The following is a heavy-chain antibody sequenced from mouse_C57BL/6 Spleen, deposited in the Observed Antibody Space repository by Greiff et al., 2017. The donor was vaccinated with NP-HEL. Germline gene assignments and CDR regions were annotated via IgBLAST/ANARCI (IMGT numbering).Heavy chain of an antibody. CDR3: ARCVYAYADYYAMDY. CDR1: GYAFTNYL. V-gene: IGHV1-54*01. J-gene: IGHJ4*01. CDR2: INPGSGGT. Sequence: VQLQQSGAELVRPGTSVKVSCKASGYAFTNYLIEWVKQRPGQGLEWIGVINPGSGGTNYNEKFKGKATLTADKSSSTAYMQLSSLTSEDSAVYFCARCVYAYADYYAMDYWGQGTSVTVSS. D-gene: IGHD2-2*01.